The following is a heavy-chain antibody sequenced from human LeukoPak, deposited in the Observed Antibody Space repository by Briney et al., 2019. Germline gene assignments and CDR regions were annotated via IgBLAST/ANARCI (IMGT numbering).Heavy chain of an antibody. CDR1: GGSFSGYY. V-gene: IGHV4-34*01. CDR2: INHSGST. J-gene: IGHJ4*02. CDR3: ARDLTGYRNPFFDY. Sequence: SETLSLTCAVYGGSFSGYYWSWIRQPPGKGLEWIGEINHSGSTNYNPSLKSRVTISVDTSKNQFSLKLSSVTAADTTVYYCARDLTGYRNPFFDYCGQGTLVTVSS. D-gene: IGHD5-12*01.